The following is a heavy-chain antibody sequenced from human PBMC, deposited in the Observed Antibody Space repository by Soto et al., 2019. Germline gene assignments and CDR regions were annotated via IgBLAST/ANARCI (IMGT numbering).Heavy chain of an antibody. J-gene: IGHJ4*02. CDR2: IIPMFDIT. Sequence: SVKVSCKTSGGTFSSYSFSWVRQAPGQGLEWMGRIIPMFDITNYAQKFQGRLTITSDTSANTVYMELSSLTSEDTALYYCTRSAISPYGGLIGPFDYWGQGTLVTVSS. V-gene: IGHV1-69*02. CDR3: TRSAISPYGGLIGPFDY. CDR1: GGTFSSYS. D-gene: IGHD3-16*02.